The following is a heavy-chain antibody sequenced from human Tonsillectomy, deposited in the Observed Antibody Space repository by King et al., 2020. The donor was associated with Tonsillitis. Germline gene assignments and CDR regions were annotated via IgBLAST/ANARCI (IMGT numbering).Heavy chain of an antibody. J-gene: IGHJ4*02. D-gene: IGHD2-2*01. Sequence: VQLVESGAEVRKPGASVKVSCTVSGYTFIDYYIHWVRQAPGQGLEWMGWINPKTGVTNPAQRFQGRVTLTRDSSISNAYMQLTSLRSDDTALYYCASQCCTTTSCHVDYWGQGTLVTVSS. CDR3: ASQCCTTTSCHVDY. V-gene: IGHV1-2*02. CDR2: INPKTGVT. CDR1: GYTFIDYY.